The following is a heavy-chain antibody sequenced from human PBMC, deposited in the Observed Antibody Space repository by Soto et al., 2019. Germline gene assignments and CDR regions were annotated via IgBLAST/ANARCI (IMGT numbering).Heavy chain of an antibody. CDR3: ATASETVVGY. Sequence: VQLLESGGGLVQPGGSLRLSCAASGFTFSSYAISWVRQAPGQGLEWMGGIIPIFGTANYAQKFQGRVTITADESTSTAYMELSSLRSEDTAVYYCATASETVVGYWGQGTLVTVSS. CDR2: IIPIFGTA. CDR1: GFTFSSYA. J-gene: IGHJ4*02. V-gene: IGHV1-69*01.